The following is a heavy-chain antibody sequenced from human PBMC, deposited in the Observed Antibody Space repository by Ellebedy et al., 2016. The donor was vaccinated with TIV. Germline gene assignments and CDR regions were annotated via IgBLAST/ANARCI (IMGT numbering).Heavy chain of an antibody. CDR2: ISGSGGNT. V-gene: IGHV3-23*01. CDR3: ARDQVGVGPAFDI. D-gene: IGHD1-26*01. Sequence: GESLKISCAASGLTFSSHAMSWVRQAPGKGLEWVSSISGSGGNTYYADSVKGRFTISRDNSKDTLYLQVNSLRAEDTAVYYCARDQVGVGPAFDIWGQGTMVTVSS. CDR1: GLTFSSHA. J-gene: IGHJ3*02.